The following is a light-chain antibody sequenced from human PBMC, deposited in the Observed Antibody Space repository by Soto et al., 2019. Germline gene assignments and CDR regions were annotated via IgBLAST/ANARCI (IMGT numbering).Light chain of an antibody. CDR1: QSISSW. Sequence: DIQMTQSPSTLPASVGDRVTITCRASQSISSWLAWYQQKPGKAPKLLIHKASTLESGVPSRFSGSGSGTELTLTISSLQSEDFATYYCQQYQSYSYTFGQGTKLDIK. J-gene: IGKJ2*01. V-gene: IGKV1-5*03. CDR3: QQYQSYSYT. CDR2: KAS.